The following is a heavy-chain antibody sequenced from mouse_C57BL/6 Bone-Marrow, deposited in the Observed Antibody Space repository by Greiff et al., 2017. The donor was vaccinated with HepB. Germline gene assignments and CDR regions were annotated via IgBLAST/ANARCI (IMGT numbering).Heavy chain of an antibody. V-gene: IGHV1-26*01. Sequence: EVQLQQSGPELVKPGASVKISCKASGYTFTDYYMNWVKQSHGKSLEWIGDINPNNGGTSYNQKFKGKATLTVDKSSSTAYMELRSLTSEDSAVYYCARRHYGSSLFDYWGQGTTLTVSS. CDR3: ARRHYGSSLFDY. J-gene: IGHJ2*01. CDR2: INPNNGGT. CDR1: GYTFTDYY. D-gene: IGHD1-1*01.